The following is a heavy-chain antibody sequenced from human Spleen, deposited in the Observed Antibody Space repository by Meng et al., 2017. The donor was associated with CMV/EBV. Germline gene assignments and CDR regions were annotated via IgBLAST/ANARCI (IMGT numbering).Heavy chain of an antibody. Sequence: GESLKISCKGSGYSFTSYWIGWVRQMPEKGLEWMGIIYPGDSDTRYSPSFQGQVTISADKSISTAYLQWSSLKASDTAMYYCARHRRSLYYYYYGMDVWGQGTTVTVSS. CDR1: GYSFTSYW. CDR2: IYPGDSDT. CDR3: ARHRRSLYYYYYGMDV. V-gene: IGHV5-51*01. J-gene: IGHJ6*02.